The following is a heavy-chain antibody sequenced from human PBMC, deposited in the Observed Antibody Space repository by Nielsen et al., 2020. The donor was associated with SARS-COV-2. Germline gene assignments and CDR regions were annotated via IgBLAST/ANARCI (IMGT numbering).Heavy chain of an antibody. CDR2: INHSGST. CDR3: ARGYTSGWYEDP. V-gene: IGHV4-34*01. J-gene: IGHJ5*02. CDR1: GGSISSYY. D-gene: IGHD6-19*01. Sequence: SETLSLTCTVSGGSISSYYWSWIRQPPGKGLEWIGEINHSGSTNYNTSLKSRVTISVHSSRSQFSLKLTSVTAADTAIYYCARGYTSGWYEDPWGQGTLVTVSS.